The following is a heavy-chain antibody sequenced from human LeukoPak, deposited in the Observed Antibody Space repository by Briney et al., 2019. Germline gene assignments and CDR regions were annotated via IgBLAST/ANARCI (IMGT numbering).Heavy chain of an antibody. V-gene: IGHV4-39*07. J-gene: IGHJ4*02. Sequence: SETLSLTCTVSGGSISSSSYYWGWIRQPPGKGLEWIGSIYYSGSTYYNPSLKSRVTISVDTSKNQFSLKLSSVTAADTAVYYCARDGYSVSPDYWGQGTLVTVSS. CDR1: GGSISSSSYY. CDR2: IYYSGST. D-gene: IGHD5-24*01. CDR3: ARDGYSVSPDY.